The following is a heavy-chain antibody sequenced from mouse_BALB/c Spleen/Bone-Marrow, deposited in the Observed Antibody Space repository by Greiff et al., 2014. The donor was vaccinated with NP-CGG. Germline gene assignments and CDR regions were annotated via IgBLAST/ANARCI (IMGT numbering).Heavy chain of an antibody. J-gene: IGHJ2*01. V-gene: IGHV1-87*01. Sequence: VKLMESGAELARPGASVKLSCKASGYTFTSYWMQWVKQRPGQGLEWMGAIYPGDGDTRYTQKFKGKATLTADKSSSTAYMQLSRLAYEDSAVYYGARWRYYFDYWGQGTTLTISS. D-gene: IGHD2-3*01. CDR3: ARWRYYFDY. CDR2: IYPGDGDT. CDR1: GYTFTSYW.